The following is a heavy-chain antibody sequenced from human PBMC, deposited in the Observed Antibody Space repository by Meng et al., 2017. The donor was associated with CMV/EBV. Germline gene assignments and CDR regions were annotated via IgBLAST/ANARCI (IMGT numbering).Heavy chain of an antibody. CDR2: ISSSSSYI. CDR3: ARVYIAAAGVSDY. Sequence: ESPKISCAASGFTFSSYSMNWVRQAPGKGLEWVSSISSSSSYIYYADSVKGRFTISRDNAKNSLYLRMNSLRAEDTAVYYCARVYIAAAGVSDYWGQGTLVTVSS. CDR1: GFTFSSYS. J-gene: IGHJ4*02. D-gene: IGHD6-13*01. V-gene: IGHV3-21*01.